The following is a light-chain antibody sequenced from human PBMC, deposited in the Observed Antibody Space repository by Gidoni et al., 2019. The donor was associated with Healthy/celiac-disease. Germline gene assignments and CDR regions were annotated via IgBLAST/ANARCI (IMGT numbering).Light chain of an antibody. J-gene: IGKJ1*01. CDR1: QSVSSSY. V-gene: IGKV3-20*01. Sequence: EIVLTQSPGTLSLSPGERATLSCSASQSVSSSYLAWYQQKPGQAPRLLSYGASSRATGIPDRFSGRGSGTDFTLTISRLEPEDFAVYYCQQYGSSPRTFGQGTKVEIK. CDR3: QQYGSSPRT. CDR2: GAS.